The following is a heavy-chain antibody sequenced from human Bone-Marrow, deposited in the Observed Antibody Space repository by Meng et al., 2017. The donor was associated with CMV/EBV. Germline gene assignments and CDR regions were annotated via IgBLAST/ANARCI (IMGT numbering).Heavy chain of an antibody. D-gene: IGHD1-7*01. CDR1: GYTFTSYD. CDR2: IIPIFGTA. Sequence: SVKVSCKASGYTFTSYDINWVRQATGQGLEWMGGIIPIFGTANYAQKFQGRVTITTDESTSTAYMELSSLRSEDTAVYYCARGKGKLELLDAFYIWGQGTIVTVSS. CDR3: ARGKGKLELLDAFYI. J-gene: IGHJ3*02. V-gene: IGHV1-69*05.